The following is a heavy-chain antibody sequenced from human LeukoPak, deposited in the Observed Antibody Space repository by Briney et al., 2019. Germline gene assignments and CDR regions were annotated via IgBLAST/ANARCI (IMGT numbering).Heavy chain of an antibody. CDR2: ISSSSSYI. D-gene: IGHD6-19*01. CDR3: ARDRSDRLAVAGTSAFDY. J-gene: IGHJ4*02. CDR1: GFTFSDYY. Sequence: TGGSLRLSCAASGFTFSDYYMSWIRQAPGKGLEWVSSISSSSSYIYYADSVKGRFTISRDNAKNSLYLQMNSLRAEDTAVYYCARDRSDRLAVAGTSAFDYWGQGTLVTVSS. V-gene: IGHV3-11*06.